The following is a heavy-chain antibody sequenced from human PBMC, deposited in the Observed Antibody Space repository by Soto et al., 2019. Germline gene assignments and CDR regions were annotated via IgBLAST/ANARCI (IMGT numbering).Heavy chain of an antibody. CDR3: VSDVERSYGYGPFDY. V-gene: IGHV3-7*03. J-gene: IGHJ4*02. CDR2: IRQDGSEN. CDR1: GCTFSSYW. D-gene: IGHD5-18*01. Sequence: HPGGSLRLSCAASGCTFSSYWMSRVRQAPGKRREWVASIRQDGSENYYVESVRGRFTISRDNAKNSLSLQMNSLSAEDTAVYYCVSDVERSYGYGPFDYWGQGTLVTVSS.